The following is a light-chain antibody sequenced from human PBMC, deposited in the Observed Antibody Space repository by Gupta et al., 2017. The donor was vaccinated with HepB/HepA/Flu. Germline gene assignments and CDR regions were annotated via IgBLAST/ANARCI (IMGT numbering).Light chain of an antibody. CDR1: RMGEKY. Sequence: SYDLTQAPSVSVSPGQTATITCSGYRMGEKYASWYQQKPGQSPVLTIYEDAKRPSGIPERFSGSNSGNTATLTISGTQATDEADYYCQSWDRSTVVFGGGTKLTVL. CDR2: EDA. CDR3: QSWDRSTVV. V-gene: IGLV3-1*01. J-gene: IGLJ3*02.